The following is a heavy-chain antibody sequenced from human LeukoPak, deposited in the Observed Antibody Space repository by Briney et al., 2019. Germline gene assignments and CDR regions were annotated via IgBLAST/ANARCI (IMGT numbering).Heavy chain of an antibody. J-gene: IGHJ6*04. Sequence: GGTLRLSCAASGFTLSSYAMHWVRQAPGKGLEYVSAISKNGGNTYYANSVKGRFSISRDNSKNTLYLQMGSVRTEDMAVYYCARVGEGRYYQSYSIDVWGKGTTVTVSS. D-gene: IGHD1-26*01. CDR3: ARVGEGRYYQSYSIDV. CDR1: GFTLSSYA. CDR2: ISKNGGNT. V-gene: IGHV3-64*01.